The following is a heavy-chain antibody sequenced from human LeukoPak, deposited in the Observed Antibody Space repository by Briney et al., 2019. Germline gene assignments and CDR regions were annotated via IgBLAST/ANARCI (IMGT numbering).Heavy chain of an antibody. J-gene: IGHJ3*02. Sequence: GASVKVSCKASGYTFTGYYMHWVRQAPGQGLEWMGGIIPIFGTANYAQKFQGRVTITADKSTSTAYMELSSLRSEDTAVYYCARDRELNSSGWYRDAFDIWGQGTMVTVSS. CDR2: IIPIFGTA. CDR3: ARDRELNSSGWYRDAFDI. D-gene: IGHD6-19*01. V-gene: IGHV1-69*06. CDR1: GYTFTGYY.